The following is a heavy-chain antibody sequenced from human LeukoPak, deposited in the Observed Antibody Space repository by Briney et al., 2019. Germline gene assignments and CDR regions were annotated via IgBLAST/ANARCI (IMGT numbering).Heavy chain of an antibody. CDR1: GGXISSYS. Sequence: SETLSLTCTVSGGXISSYSWSWIRQPPGKGLQWIGFISYSGTTNYNPSLMSRVTISLDTSKNQFSLKLSSVTAADTAVYYCARGGGYIPFDCWGQGTLVTVSS. CDR2: ISYSGTT. V-gene: IGHV4-59*01. J-gene: IGHJ4*02. CDR3: ARGGGYIPFDC. D-gene: IGHD5-12*01.